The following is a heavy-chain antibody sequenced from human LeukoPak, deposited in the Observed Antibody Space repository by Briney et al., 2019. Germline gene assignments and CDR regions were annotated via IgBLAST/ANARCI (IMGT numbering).Heavy chain of an antibody. Sequence: SVKVSFKASGGTFSSYAISWVRQAPGQGLEWMGGIIPIFGTANYAQKFQGRVTITADESTSTAYMELSSLRSEDTAVYYCARDSPTSYGISWADYWGQGTLVTVSS. CDR3: ARDSPTSYGISWADY. V-gene: IGHV1-69*01. CDR1: GGTFSSYA. D-gene: IGHD5-18*01. J-gene: IGHJ4*02. CDR2: IIPIFGTA.